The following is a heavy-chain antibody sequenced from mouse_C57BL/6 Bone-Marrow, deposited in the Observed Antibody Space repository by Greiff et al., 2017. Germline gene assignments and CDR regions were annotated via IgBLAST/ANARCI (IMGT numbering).Heavy chain of an antibody. CDR2: IYPTSGRT. Sequence: QVQLQQPGAELVKPGASVKMSCKASGYTFTSYWITWVKQRPGQGLEWIGDIYPTSGRTNYTAKFKSKAILTVDTSSNTAYMQLSSLTSEDSAVFYCARSGPLGRSFDYWGQGTTLTVSA. J-gene: IGHJ2*01. CDR1: GYTFTSYW. CDR3: ARSGPLGRSFDY. V-gene: IGHV1-55*01. D-gene: IGHD4-1*01.